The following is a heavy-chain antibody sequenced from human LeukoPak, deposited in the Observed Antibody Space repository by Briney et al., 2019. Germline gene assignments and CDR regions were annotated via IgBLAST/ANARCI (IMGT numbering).Heavy chain of an antibody. CDR1: GFTFSNYA. J-gene: IGHJ3*02. V-gene: IGHV3-74*03. CDR3: ARSGIGRAFDI. D-gene: IGHD3-10*01. Sequence: GGSLRLSCAASGFTFSNYAMSWVRQAPGKGLEWVSRINKDATITTYADSVKGRFTVSRDNVKNMVYLDMNGLRGDDTAVYYCARSGIGRAFDIWGQGATVTVSS. CDR2: INKDATIT.